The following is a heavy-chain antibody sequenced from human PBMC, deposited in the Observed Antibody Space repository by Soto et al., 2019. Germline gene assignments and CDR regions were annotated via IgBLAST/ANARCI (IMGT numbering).Heavy chain of an antibody. J-gene: IGHJ4*02. V-gene: IGHV3-33*01. CDR2: IWYDGSNK. CDR1: GFTFSSYG. Sequence: QVQLVESGGGVVQPGRSLRLSCAASGFTFSSYGMHWVRQAPGKGLEWVAVIWYDGSNKYYADSVKGRFTISRDNSKNTLYLQMNSLRAEDTAVYYCARGGAYYYDSSGYSPGDYCGQGTLVTVSS. CDR3: ARGGAYYYDSSGYSPGDY. D-gene: IGHD3-22*01.